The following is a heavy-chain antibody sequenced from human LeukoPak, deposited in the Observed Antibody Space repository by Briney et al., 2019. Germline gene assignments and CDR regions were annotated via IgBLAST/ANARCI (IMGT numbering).Heavy chain of an antibody. V-gene: IGHV1-2*02. CDR3: ASPGPYGDYVGFDY. J-gene: IGHJ4*02. CDR1: GYTFTGYY. CDR2: INPNSGGT. D-gene: IGHD4-17*01. Sequence: ASVKVSCKASGYTFTGYYMHWVRQAPGQGLEWMGWINPNSGGTNYAQKFQGRVTMTRDTSISTAYMELSRLKSDDTAVYYCASPGPYGDYVGFDYWGQGTLVTVSS.